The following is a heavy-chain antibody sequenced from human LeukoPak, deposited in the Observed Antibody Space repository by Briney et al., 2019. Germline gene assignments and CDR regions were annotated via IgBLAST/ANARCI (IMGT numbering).Heavy chain of an antibody. CDR3: ARPVGDDILTDGAFDI. Sequence: PSETLSLTCTVSGGSISSSSYYWGWIRQPPGKGLEWIGSIYYSGSTYYNPSLKSRVTISVDTSKNQFSLKLSSVTAADTAVYYCARPVGDDILTDGAFDIWGQGTMVTVSS. D-gene: IGHD3-9*01. V-gene: IGHV4-39*01. CDR2: IYYSGST. CDR1: GGSISSSSYY. J-gene: IGHJ3*02.